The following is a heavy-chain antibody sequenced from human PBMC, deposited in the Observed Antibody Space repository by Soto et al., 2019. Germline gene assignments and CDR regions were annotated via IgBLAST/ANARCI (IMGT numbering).Heavy chain of an antibody. CDR1: GFTFSSYA. J-gene: IGHJ3*02. CDR3: ARDMPYYYESSGVGAFDI. Sequence: QVQLVESGGGVVQPGRSLRLSCAASGFTFSSYAMHWVRQAPGKGLEWVAVISYDGSNKYYADSVKGRFTISRDNSKNTLYLQMNSLRAEDTAVYYCARDMPYYYESSGVGAFDIWGQGTMVTVSS. CDR2: ISYDGSNK. V-gene: IGHV3-30-3*01. D-gene: IGHD3-22*01.